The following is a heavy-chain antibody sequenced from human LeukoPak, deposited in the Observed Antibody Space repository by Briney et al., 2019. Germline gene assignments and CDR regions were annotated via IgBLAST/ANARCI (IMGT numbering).Heavy chain of an antibody. CDR1: GYTFTSYA. CDR3: AREGRITIFGVVTRDAFDI. J-gene: IGHJ3*02. D-gene: IGHD3-3*01. Sequence: ASVKVSCKASGYTFTSYAMHWVRQAPGQRLEWMGWINAGNGNTKYSQKFQGRVTITRDTSASTAYMELSSLRSEDTAVYYCAREGRITIFGVVTRDAFDIWGQGTMVTVSS. CDR2: INAGNGNT. V-gene: IGHV1-3*01.